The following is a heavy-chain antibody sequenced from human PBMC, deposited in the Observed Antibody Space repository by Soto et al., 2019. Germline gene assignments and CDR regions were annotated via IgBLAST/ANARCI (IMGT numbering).Heavy chain of an antibody. D-gene: IGHD1-7*01. CDR2: ISISGDYM. V-gene: IGHV3-48*03. CDR3: TEDLTGATGG. CDR1: GLAFSSYE. Sequence: GGSLRLSCVASGLAFSSYEMNWVRQAPGKGLEWVSFISISGDYMNYADSVKGRFTISRDNAKNSLSLQMNSLRPGDTAVYYCTEDLTGATGGWGQGTLVTVSS. J-gene: IGHJ4*02.